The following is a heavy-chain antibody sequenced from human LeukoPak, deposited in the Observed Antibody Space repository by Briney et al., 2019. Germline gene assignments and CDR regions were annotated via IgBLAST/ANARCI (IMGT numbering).Heavy chain of an antibody. Sequence: ASVKVSCKASGYTFTSYDIKWVRQATGQGLEWMGWMNPNSGNTGYAQKFQGRVTITRNTSISTAYMELSSLRSEDTAVYYCARRDCSSTSCYLDFDYWGQGTLVTVSS. CDR3: ARRDCSSTSCYLDFDY. J-gene: IGHJ4*02. CDR1: GYTFTSYD. D-gene: IGHD2-2*01. V-gene: IGHV1-8*03. CDR2: MNPNSGNT.